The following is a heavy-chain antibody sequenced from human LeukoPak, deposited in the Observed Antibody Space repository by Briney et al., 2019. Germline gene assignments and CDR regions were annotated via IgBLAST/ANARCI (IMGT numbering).Heavy chain of an antibody. CDR3: ARDHLRGMDGDYSVLGYYYYGMDV. D-gene: IGHD4-17*01. V-gene: IGHV4-31*03. Sequence: SQTLSLTCTVSGGSISSGGYYWSWIRQHPGKGLEWIGYIYYSGSTYYNPSLKSRVTISVDTSKNQFSLKLSSVTAADTAVYYCARDHLRGMDGDYSVLGYYYYGMDVWGQGTTVTVSS. CDR1: GGSISSGGYY. J-gene: IGHJ6*02. CDR2: IYYSGST.